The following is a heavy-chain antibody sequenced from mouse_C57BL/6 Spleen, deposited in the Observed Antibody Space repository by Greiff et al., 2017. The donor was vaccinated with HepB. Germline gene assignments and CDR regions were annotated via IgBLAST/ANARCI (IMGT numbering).Heavy chain of an antibody. CDR3: AREGYPFDY. J-gene: IGHJ2*01. Sequence: DVKLVESGPGLVKPSQSLSLTCSVTGYSITSGYYWNWIRQFPGNKLEWMGYISYDGSNNYNPSLKNRISITRDTSKNQFFLKLNSVTTEDTATYYCAREGYPFDYWGQGTTLTVSS. CDR2: ISYDGSN. D-gene: IGHD2-2*01. V-gene: IGHV3-6*01. CDR1: GYSITSGYY.